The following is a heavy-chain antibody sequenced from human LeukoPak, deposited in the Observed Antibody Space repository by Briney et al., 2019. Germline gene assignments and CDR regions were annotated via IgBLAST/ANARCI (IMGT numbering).Heavy chain of an antibody. Sequence: PGGSLRLSCAASRFTFSSYSMNWVRQAPGKGLEWVAFIRYDGSNKYYADSVKGRFTISRDNSKNTLYLQMNSLRAEDTAVYYCAKLFGSGRPDAFDIWGQGTMVTVSS. CDR2: IRYDGSNK. J-gene: IGHJ3*02. V-gene: IGHV3-30*02. CDR3: AKLFGSGRPDAFDI. CDR1: RFTFSSYS. D-gene: IGHD3-10*01.